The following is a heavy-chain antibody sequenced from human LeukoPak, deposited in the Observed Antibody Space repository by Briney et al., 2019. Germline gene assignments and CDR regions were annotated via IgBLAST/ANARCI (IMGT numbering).Heavy chain of an antibody. V-gene: IGHV3-30*18. CDR3: AKDRYDSSGYLFDY. D-gene: IGHD3-22*01. J-gene: IGHJ4*02. CDR2: VSNDGSNK. Sequence: PGRSLRLSCAASGFTFSSYGMHWVRQAPGKGLEWVAIVSNDGSNKYYADSVKGRFAISRDNSKNTLYLQMNSPRAEDTAVYYCAKDRYDSSGYLFDYWGQGALVTVSS. CDR1: GFTFSSYG.